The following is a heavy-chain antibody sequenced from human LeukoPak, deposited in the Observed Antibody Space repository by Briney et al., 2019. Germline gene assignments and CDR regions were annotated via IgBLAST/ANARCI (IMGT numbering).Heavy chain of an antibody. V-gene: IGHV4-4*07. CDR2: IYTSENT. D-gene: IGHD1-1*01. CDR3: ARPVDGASVQRYFQH. J-gene: IGHJ1*01. Sequence: SETLSLTCTVSGGSISSHYWSWIRQPAGKGLEWIGRIYTSENTKYNPSLKSRVTMSVDTSKNQLSLKLSSVTAADTAIYYCARPVDGASVQRYFQHWGQGTLVTVSS. CDR1: GGSISSHY.